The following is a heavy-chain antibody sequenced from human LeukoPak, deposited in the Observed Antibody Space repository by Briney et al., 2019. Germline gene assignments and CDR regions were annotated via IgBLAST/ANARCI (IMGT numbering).Heavy chain of an antibody. CDR3: AREGGGSQGGAFDI. J-gene: IGHJ3*02. CDR2: IIPIFGTA. Sequence: ASVKVSCKASGGTFSSYAISWVRQAPGQGLEWMGGIIPIFGTANYAQKFQGRVTITADESTSTAYMELSSLRSEDTAVYYCAREGGGSQGGAFDIRGQGTMVTVSS. V-gene: IGHV1-69*13. CDR1: GGTFSSYA. D-gene: IGHD1-26*01.